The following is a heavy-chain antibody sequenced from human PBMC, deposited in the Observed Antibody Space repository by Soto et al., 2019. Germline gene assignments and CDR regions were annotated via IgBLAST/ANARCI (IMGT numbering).Heavy chain of an antibody. CDR3: ARGILDNYYVVRGMDA. CDR1: GGSFSGYY. CDR2: INHSGST. D-gene: IGHD3-10*02. Sequence: SETLSLTCAVYGGSFSGYYWSWIRQPPGKGLEWIGEINHSGSTNYNPSLKSRVTISVDTSKNQFSLKLSSVTAADTAVYYCARGILDNYYVVRGMDAWGQGTTVPVSS. V-gene: IGHV4-34*01. J-gene: IGHJ6*02.